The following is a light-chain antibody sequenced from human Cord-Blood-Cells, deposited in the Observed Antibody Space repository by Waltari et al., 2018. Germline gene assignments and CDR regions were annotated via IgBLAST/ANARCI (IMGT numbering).Light chain of an antibody. V-gene: IGLV1-44*01. CDR2: SNN. Sequence: QSVLTQPPSASGTPGQRVTISCSGSSSNIGSNTVNWYPQLLGTAPKLLIYSNNQRPSGVPDRFSGSKSGTSASLAISGLQSEDEADYYCAAWDDSLNGVVFGGGTKLTVL. CDR1: SSNIGSNT. J-gene: IGLJ2*01. CDR3: AAWDDSLNGVV.